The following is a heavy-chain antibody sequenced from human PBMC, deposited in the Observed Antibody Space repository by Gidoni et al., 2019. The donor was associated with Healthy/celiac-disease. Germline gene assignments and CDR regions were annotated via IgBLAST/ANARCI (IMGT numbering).Heavy chain of an antibody. CDR2: IYYSGST. V-gene: IGHV4-39*01. CDR3: ARRHGYSYGIDY. D-gene: IGHD5-18*01. Sequence: QLQLQESGPGLVKPSETLSLTCTVPGGSISSSSYYWGWIRQPPGKGLEWIGSIYYSGSTYYNPSLKSRVTISVDTSKNQFSLKLSSVTAADTAVYYCARRHGYSYGIDYWGQGTLVTVSS. CDR1: GGSISSSSYY. J-gene: IGHJ4*02.